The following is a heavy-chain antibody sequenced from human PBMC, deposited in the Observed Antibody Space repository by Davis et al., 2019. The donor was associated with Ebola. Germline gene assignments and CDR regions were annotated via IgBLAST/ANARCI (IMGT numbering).Heavy chain of an antibody. CDR3: ARLDIPHYYYGMDV. Sequence: GESLKISCQDSGNSFSSHWIGWVRQMPGKGLEWMGIIYTGDSDTRYSPSFRGQVTISADKSIKTAFLQWSSLKASDTAMYYCARLDIPHYYYGMDVWGKGTTVTVSS. CDR2: IYTGDSDT. V-gene: IGHV5-51*01. J-gene: IGHJ6*04. CDR1: GNSFSSHW.